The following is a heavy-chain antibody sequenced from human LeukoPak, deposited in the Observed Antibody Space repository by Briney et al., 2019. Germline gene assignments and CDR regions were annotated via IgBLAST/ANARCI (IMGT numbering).Heavy chain of an antibody. V-gene: IGHV4-61*02. CDR2: VYTSGST. J-gene: IGHJ6*02. Sequence: PSQTLSLTCTVSGGSISSGSYYWSWLRQPAGKGLEWIGRVYTSGSTNYNPSLKSRVTISVDTSKNQFSLKLSSVTAADTAVYYCARSASITGTRFYYYYGMDVWGQGTTVTVSS. CDR1: GGSISSGSYY. CDR3: ARSASITGTRFYYYYGMDV. D-gene: IGHD1-20*01.